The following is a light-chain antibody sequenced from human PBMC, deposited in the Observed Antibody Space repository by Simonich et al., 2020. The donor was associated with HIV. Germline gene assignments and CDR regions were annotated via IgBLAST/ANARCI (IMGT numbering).Light chain of an antibody. Sequence: IQMTQSPSSLSASVGDRVTIACRAIQSISSYLHWYQQKPGKAPKLLIYAASSLQSGVPSRFRGSGSGTDFILTISSLQPEDFATYYCQQSYSTPLTFGGGTKVDIK. J-gene: IGKJ4*01. CDR2: AAS. CDR3: QQSYSTPLT. V-gene: IGKV1-39*01. CDR1: QSISSY.